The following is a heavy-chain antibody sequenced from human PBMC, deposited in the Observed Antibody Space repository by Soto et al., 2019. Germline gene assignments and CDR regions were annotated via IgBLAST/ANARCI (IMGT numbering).Heavy chain of an antibody. V-gene: IGHV1-69*19. D-gene: IGHD3-10*01. CDR3: AREVQVHTPAFVY. J-gene: IGHJ4*02. CDR1: GGTFNTYA. Sequence: QVQLVQSGAEMKKPGSSVKVSCQSSGGTFNTYAMNWVRQAPGQGPEWMGDISPMFGAANYAPKFQGRVTINADESTGTSYMQLSSLTSEDTALYFCAREVQVHTPAFVYWGQGILVTVSS. CDR2: ISPMFGAA.